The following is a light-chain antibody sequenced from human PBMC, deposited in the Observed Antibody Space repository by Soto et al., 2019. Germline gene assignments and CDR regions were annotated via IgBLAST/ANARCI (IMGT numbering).Light chain of an antibody. CDR3: CSYAGSSTPYV. V-gene: IGLV2-23*01. Sequence: QSVLTQPASVSGSPGQSITISCTGTSSDVGSYNLVSWYQQHPGKAPKLMIYEGSKRPSGVSNRFSGSKSGNTASLTISGLQAEDEADYYCCSYAGSSTPYVXGTGSKGSV. CDR1: SSDVGSYNL. CDR2: EGS. J-gene: IGLJ1*01.